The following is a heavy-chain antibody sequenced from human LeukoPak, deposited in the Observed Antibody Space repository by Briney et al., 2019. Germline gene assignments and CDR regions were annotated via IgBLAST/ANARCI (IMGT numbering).Heavy chain of an antibody. Sequence: PGGSLRLSCAASGFTFSSYWMSWVRQAPGKGLEWVANIKQDGSEKYYVDSVKGRFTISRDNAKNSLYLQMNSLRAEDTAVYYCARDGALMVYAIVNNYYYYMDVWGKGTTVTVSS. CDR1: GFTFSSYW. CDR2: IKQDGSEK. V-gene: IGHV3-7*01. CDR3: ARDGALMVYAIVNNYYYYMDV. J-gene: IGHJ6*03. D-gene: IGHD2-8*01.